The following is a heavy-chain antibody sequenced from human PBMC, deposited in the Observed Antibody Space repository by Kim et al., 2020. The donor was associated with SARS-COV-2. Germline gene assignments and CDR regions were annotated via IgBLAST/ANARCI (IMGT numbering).Heavy chain of an antibody. J-gene: IGHJ2*01. D-gene: IGHD1-26*01. CDR2: NK. CDR3: ASCGIHGYFDL. V-gene: IGHV3-33*01. Sequence: NKDYVDSVKGRCTIARYRSKNTLNLQVNSVSAEDTALYYCASCGIHGYFDLWGRGTLVTVSS.